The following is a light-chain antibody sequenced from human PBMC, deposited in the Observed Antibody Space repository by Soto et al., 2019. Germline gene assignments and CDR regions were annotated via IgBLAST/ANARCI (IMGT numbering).Light chain of an antibody. Sequence: QSVLTQPPSVSGAPGQRVTISCTGSSSNIGAGYDVHWYQQLPGKAPKLLIYGNNNRPSGVPDRFSGSKSGTSASLAITGLQAEDEAGYYCQSYDSSLSVYVFGTGTKLTVL. J-gene: IGLJ1*01. CDR3: QSYDSSLSVYV. CDR1: SSNIGAGYD. V-gene: IGLV1-40*01. CDR2: GNN.